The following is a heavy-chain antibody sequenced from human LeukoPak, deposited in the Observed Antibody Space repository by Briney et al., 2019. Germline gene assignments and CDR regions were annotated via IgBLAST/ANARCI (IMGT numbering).Heavy chain of an antibody. CDR3: ARGEFGIDYCSGGSCYSQEYYFDY. J-gene: IGHJ4*02. D-gene: IGHD2-15*01. CDR1: GFTFSSYS. CDR2: ISSSSSYI. Sequence: PGGSLRLSCAASGFTFSSYSMNWVRQTPGKGLEWVSSISSSSSYIYYADSVKGRFTISRDNAKNSLYLQMNSLRAEDTAVYYCARGEFGIDYCSGGSCYSQEYYFDYWGQGTLVTVSS. V-gene: IGHV3-21*01.